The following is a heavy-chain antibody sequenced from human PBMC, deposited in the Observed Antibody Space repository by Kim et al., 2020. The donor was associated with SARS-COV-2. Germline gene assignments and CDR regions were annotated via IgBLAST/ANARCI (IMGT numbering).Heavy chain of an antibody. Sequence: SVKSRITINPDTSKNQFSLQLNSVTPEDTAVYYCAREWGTTGTPGYWFDPWGQGTLVTVSS. J-gene: IGHJ5*02. D-gene: IGHD1-1*01. CDR3: AREWGTTGTPGYWFDP. V-gene: IGHV6-1*01.